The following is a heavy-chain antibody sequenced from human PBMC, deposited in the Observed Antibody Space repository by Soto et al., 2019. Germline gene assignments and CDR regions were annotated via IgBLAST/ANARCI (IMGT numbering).Heavy chain of an antibody. CDR1: GGTFSSYA. Sequence: QVQLVQSGAEVKKPGSSVKVSCKASGGTFSSYAISWVRQAPGQGLEWMGGIIPLFGTANYAQKFQGRVTITADESTSTAYMELSSLRSEDTAVYYCARRAGYCSGGSCFGAFDIWGQGTMVTVSS. D-gene: IGHD2-15*01. CDR3: ARRAGYCSGGSCFGAFDI. V-gene: IGHV1-69*01. CDR2: IIPLFGTA. J-gene: IGHJ3*02.